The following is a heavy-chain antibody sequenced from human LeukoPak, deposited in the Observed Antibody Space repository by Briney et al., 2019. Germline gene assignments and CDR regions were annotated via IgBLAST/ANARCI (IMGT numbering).Heavy chain of an antibody. CDR3: ARDLVSAGFDI. V-gene: IGHV7-4-1*02. CDR2: INTNTGIP. Sequence: GASVKVSCKAFGYTFSSHAMNWVRQAPGQGLELMGWINTNTGIPTYAQGVAGRFVFSLDTSVTTAYLQITSLKAEDTAVYYCARDLVSAGFDIWGQGTMVTVSS. D-gene: IGHD6-6*01. J-gene: IGHJ3*02. CDR1: GYTFSSHA.